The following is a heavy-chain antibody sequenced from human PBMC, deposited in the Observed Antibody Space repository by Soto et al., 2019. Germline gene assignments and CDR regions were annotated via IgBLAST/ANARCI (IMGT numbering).Heavy chain of an antibody. CDR3: ARNSGSLYYYYGMDV. V-gene: IGHV1-69*13. D-gene: IGHD1-26*01. Sequence: SVKVSCKASGGTFSSYAISWVRQAPGQGLEWMGGIIPIFGTANYAQKFQGRVTITADESTSIAYMELSSLRSEDTAVYYCARNSGSLYYYYGMDVWGQGTTVTVSS. CDR1: GGTFSSYA. CDR2: IIPIFGTA. J-gene: IGHJ6*02.